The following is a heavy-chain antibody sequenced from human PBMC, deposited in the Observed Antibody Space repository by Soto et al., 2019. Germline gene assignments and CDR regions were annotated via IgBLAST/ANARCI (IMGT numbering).Heavy chain of an antibody. J-gene: IGHJ5*02. CDR3: AADDDYYDSSGYYLNKFDP. Sequence: ASVEVSCKASGGAIGSYTISWVRQDPGQGLEWMGRIITILGIANYAQKFQERVTITRDMSTSTAYMELSSLRSEDTAVYYCAADDDYYDSSGYYLNKFDPWGQGTLVTVSS. CDR2: IITILGIA. D-gene: IGHD3-22*01. CDR1: GGAIGSYT. V-gene: IGHV1-69*02.